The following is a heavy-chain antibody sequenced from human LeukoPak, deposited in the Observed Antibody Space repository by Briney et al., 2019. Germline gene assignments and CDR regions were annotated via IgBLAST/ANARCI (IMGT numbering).Heavy chain of an antibody. CDR1: GLTFSSYA. V-gene: IGHV3-23*01. J-gene: IGHJ3*02. D-gene: IGHD6-19*01. Sequence: GGSLRLSCAASGLTFSSYAMSWVRQAPGKGLEWVSAISGSGGSTYYADSVKGRFTISRDNSKNTLYLQMNSLRAEDTAVYYCAAQWLLHGAFDIGGQGTMVTVSS. CDR3: AAQWLLHGAFDI. CDR2: ISGSGGST.